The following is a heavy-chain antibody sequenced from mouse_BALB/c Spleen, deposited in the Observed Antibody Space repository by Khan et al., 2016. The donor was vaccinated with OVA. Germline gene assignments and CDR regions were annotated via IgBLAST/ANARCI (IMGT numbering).Heavy chain of an antibody. Sequence: VQLKESGGGLVKPGGSLKLSCTVSGFTFSNYAMSWVRQTPEKRLEWVATISGGGTYTSYPDSVRGRFTISRDNANNTLYLQMSSLRSEDTAMFYCARTPGYYGSNYFDYWGQGTTLTVSS. J-gene: IGHJ2*01. CDR2: ISGGGTYT. CDR1: GFTFSNYA. V-gene: IGHV5-9-3*01. D-gene: IGHD1-1*01. CDR3: ARTPGYYGSNYFDY.